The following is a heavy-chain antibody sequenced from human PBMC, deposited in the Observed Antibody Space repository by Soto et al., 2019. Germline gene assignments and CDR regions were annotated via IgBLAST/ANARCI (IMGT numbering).Heavy chain of an antibody. V-gene: IGHV3-9*02. D-gene: IGHD4-17*01. CDR1: GFTADDYA. CDR2: ISSNSDTI. CDR3: AKDMKWVVMTTIHYFDS. J-gene: IGHJ4*02. Sequence: EVQLVESGGGLVQPGRSLRLSCVASGFTADDYAMHWVRQAPGKGLEWVSGISSNSDTIDYADSVKGRFPISRDNAKNSLFLQMNSLRPEDTALYYCAKDMKWVVMTTIHYFDSWGQGTLVTVSS.